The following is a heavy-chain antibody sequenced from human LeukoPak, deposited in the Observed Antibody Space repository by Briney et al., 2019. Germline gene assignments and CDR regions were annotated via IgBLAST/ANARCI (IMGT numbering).Heavy chain of an antibody. V-gene: IGHV3-21*01. CDR1: GFTFSSYS. CDR3: ARVECSGGSCYLSDYYYYYYMDV. CDR2: ISSSSSYI. D-gene: IGHD2-15*01. Sequence: PGGSLRLSCAASGFTFSSYSMNWVRQAPGKGLDWVSSISSSSSYIYYADSVRGRFTISRDNAKNSLYLQMNSLRAEDTAVYYCARVECSGGSCYLSDYYYYYYMDVWGKGTTVTVSS. J-gene: IGHJ6*03.